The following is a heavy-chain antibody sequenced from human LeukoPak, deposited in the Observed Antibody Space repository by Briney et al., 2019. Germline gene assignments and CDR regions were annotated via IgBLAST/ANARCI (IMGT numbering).Heavy chain of an antibody. CDR3: AKDELGYCNGGSCYSGMDV. D-gene: IGHD2-15*01. J-gene: IGHJ6*04. Sequence: GGSLRLSCAASGLTFSSYGIHWVRQAPGKGLEWVAFIRYDGSNNFYADSVKGRFTISRDNSKNTLYLEMSSLRAEDTAVYYCAKDELGYCNGGSCYSGMDVWGKGTTVTTSS. CDR2: IRYDGSNN. CDR1: GLTFSSYG. V-gene: IGHV3-30*02.